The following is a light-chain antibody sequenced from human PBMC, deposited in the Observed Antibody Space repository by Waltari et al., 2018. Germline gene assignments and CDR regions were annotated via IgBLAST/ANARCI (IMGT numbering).Light chain of an antibody. V-gene: IGLV1-44*01. CDR1: RSNVRSNT. CDR2: SHD. Sequence: QSVLTQPPSASGAPGQRVTISCSGGRSNVRSNTVAWYQHLPGTAPKLLIHSHDQRPSGVPYRFSGSWSGTSASLASSGLQTEDEGDYYCAAWDDSLSSYVFGTGTKVTVL. CDR3: AAWDDSLSSYV. J-gene: IGLJ1*01.